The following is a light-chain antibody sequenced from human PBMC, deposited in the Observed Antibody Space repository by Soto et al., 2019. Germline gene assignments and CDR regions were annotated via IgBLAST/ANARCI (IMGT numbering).Light chain of an antibody. Sequence: QSALTQPRSVSGSPGQSVTISCTGTSSDVGDYNNFVSWYQQHPAKAPKLVIFDVNKRPSGVPDRFSGSKSGNTASLTISGLRAEGEANYYCCSYAGSYTLYVFGTGTKVTVL. CDR2: DVN. CDR3: CSYAGSYTLYV. V-gene: IGLV2-11*01. CDR1: SSDVGDYNNF. J-gene: IGLJ1*01.